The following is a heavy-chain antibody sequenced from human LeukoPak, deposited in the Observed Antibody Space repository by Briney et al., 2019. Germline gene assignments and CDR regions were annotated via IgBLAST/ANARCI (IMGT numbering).Heavy chain of an antibody. D-gene: IGHD6-13*01. CDR3: AKDIRSSSWQPDY. CDR1: GVTFEEYS. Sequence: GGCLRLSCAASGVTFEEYSMHWGCEGPGEGVERGCLISLDGCSTYYPDSVNCLFTISRDNSKNSLYLQMNSLRTEDTALYYCAKDIRSSSWQPDYWGQGTLVTVSS. CDR2: ISLDGCST. J-gene: IGHJ4*02. V-gene: IGHV3-43*01.